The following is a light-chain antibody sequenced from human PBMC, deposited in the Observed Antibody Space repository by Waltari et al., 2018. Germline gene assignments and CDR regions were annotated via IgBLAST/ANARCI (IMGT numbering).Light chain of an antibody. CDR1: SGIRILY. J-gene: IGLJ3*02. Sequence: SGIRILYLSWYQQLPGTAPKLLVYGDNNRTSAIPDRFSASKSDTSVTLGITGLQTGDEPTYFCAGWDNNLVVLVFAGGTKLTVL. V-gene: IGLV1-51*01. CDR3: AGWDNNLVVLV. CDR2: GDN.